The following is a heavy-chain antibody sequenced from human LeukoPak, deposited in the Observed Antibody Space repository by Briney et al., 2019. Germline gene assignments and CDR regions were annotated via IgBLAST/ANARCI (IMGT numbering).Heavy chain of an antibody. D-gene: IGHD2-15*01. CDR2: ISDSSTTI. V-gene: IGHV3-48*04. CDR3: STALVN. J-gene: IGHJ4*02. Sequence: GGSLRLSCAASGFTFTYVWMNWVRQAPGKGLEWVSYISDSSTTIYYADSVMGRFTISRDNAKNSLYLQMNSLRAEDTAVYYCSTALVNWGQGTLVTVSS. CDR1: GFTFTYVW.